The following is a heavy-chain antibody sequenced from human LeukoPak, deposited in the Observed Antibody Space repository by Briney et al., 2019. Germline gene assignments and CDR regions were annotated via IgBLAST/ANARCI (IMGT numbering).Heavy chain of an antibody. CDR1: GGSFSGYY. Sequence: SETLSLTCVVYGGSFSGYYWSWIRQPPGKGLEWIGEINHSGSTNYNPSLKSRVTISVDTSKNQFSLKLSSVTAADTAVYYCARGTTVTTPYYFDYWGQGTLVTVSS. CDR2: INHSGST. CDR3: ARGTTVTTPYYFDY. J-gene: IGHJ4*02. V-gene: IGHV4-34*01. D-gene: IGHD4-17*01.